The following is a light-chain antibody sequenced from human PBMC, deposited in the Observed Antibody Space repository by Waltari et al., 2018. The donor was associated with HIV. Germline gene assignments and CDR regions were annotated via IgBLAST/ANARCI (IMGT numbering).Light chain of an antibody. CDR1: SRAVGGYNF. J-gene: IGLJ1*01. Sequence: QSALTQPASVSGSPGQSITISCTGTSRAVGGYNFVSWYQQHPGKVPKLIIYEFSKRPSGVSNRFSASKSGNTTSLTISGLQAEDEADYYCNSYRSDSTYVFGTGTKVTVL. CDR2: EFS. CDR3: NSYRSDSTYV. V-gene: IGLV2-14*03.